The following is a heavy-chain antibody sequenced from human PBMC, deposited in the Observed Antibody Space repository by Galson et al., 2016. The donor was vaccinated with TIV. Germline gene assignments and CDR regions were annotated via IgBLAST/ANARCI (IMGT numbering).Heavy chain of an antibody. V-gene: IGHV1-8*01. D-gene: IGHD2-8*01. CDR3: ARGSNYFDY. J-gene: IGHJ4*02. CDR2: MNPKSGET. CDR1: GYSFSTYD. Sequence: SVKVSCKASGYSFSTYDIHWVRQAPGQGLEWVGWMNPKSGETGSAQTFRGRVTLTRDTSLNTAYMDLTSLRPDDTAVYFCARGSNYFDYWGQGALVTVSP.